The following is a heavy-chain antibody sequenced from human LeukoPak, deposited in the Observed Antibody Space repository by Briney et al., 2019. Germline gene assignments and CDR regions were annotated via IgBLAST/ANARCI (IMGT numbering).Heavy chain of an antibody. Sequence: GGSLRLSCAASGFTLSNYWMSWVRQAPGKGLEWVANRKEDGSEKYYVDSVKGRFTISRDSAENSLYLQMNSLRAEDTAVYYCARGRYYYYMDVWGKGTTVTVSS. V-gene: IGHV3-7*01. J-gene: IGHJ6*03. CDR3: ARGRYYYYMDV. CDR1: GFTLSNYW. CDR2: RKEDGSEK.